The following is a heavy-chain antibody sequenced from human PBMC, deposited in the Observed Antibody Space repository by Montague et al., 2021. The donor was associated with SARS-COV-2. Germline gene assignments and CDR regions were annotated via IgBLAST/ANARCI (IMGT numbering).Heavy chain of an antibody. V-gene: IGHV4-59*08. D-gene: IGHD4-11*01. CDR2: IYYSGST. J-gene: IGHJ6*02. CDR3: ARHLRVTTVTSHMYHYAMDV. CDR1: SDSISNYS. Sequence: SETLSLTCSVSSDSISNYSWSWIRQSPGKGLEWIGYIYYSGSTNYNPSLTSRVTISVDTSKNQVSLKPTSVTAADTAVYYCARHLRVTTVTSHMYHYAMDVWGQGTTVTVSS.